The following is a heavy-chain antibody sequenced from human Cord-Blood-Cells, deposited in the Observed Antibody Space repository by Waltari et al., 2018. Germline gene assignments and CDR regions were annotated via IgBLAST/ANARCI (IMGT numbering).Heavy chain of an antibody. CDR2: IYYSGST. CDR1: GGSLTSTRSH. V-gene: IGHV4-39*07. Sequence: QLQLQESSPVLVQPPETLSLTCTASGGSLTSTRSHTAWIRQPPGKGLEWIGSIYYSGSTYYNPSLKSRVTISVDTSKNQFSLKLSSVTAADTAVYYCARDPGIDAFDIWGQGTMVTVSS. D-gene: IGHD3-10*01. J-gene: IGHJ3*02. CDR3: ARDPGIDAFDI.